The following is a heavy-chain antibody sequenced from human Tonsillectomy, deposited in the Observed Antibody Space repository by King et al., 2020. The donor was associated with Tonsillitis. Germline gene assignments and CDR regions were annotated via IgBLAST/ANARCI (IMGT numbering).Heavy chain of an antibody. Sequence: QLQELGPSLVKPSETLSLTCTVSGGSISSSTYYWGWIRQPPGKGLEWIGSIYYSGSTYYNPSLKSRVTISADTAKNQFSLRLSSVTAADTAVYYCARRRGYSSSWSLDFWGQGTLVTVSS. D-gene: IGHD6-13*01. J-gene: IGHJ4*02. CDR1: GGSISSSTYY. CDR3: ARRRGYSSSWSLDF. CDR2: IYYSGST. V-gene: IGHV4-39*01.